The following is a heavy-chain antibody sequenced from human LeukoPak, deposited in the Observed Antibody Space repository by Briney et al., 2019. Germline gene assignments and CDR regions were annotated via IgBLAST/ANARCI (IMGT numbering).Heavy chain of an antibody. CDR3: ARVVVVAATDYGMDV. CDR1: GVSISRGGYY. V-gene: IGHV4-31*03. Sequence: TSQNLSLNCTVSGVSISRGGYYWSWIRQHTGTGLEWIGYIYHSGSTYYNPSLKSRVTISVDTSKNQFSLKLSSVTAADTAVYYCARVVVVAATDYGMDVWGKGTTVTVSS. D-gene: IGHD2-15*01. CDR2: IYHSGST. J-gene: IGHJ6*04.